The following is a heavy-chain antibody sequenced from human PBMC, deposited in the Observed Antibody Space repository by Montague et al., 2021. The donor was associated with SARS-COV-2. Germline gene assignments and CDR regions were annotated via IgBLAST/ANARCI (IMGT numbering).Heavy chain of an antibody. Sequence: SETLSLTCAVHGGSFSTYSWNWIRRPPGKGLEWLGEIHHGGSTNYNPSLKSRVTISADTSKNQFSLKLTSVAAADTAVYYCARLGDGVVPSPILGVGPYYSYYYMDVWGKGTTVTVSS. D-gene: IGHD3-10*01. CDR2: IHHGGST. CDR3: ARLGDGVVPSPILGVGPYYSYYYMDV. CDR1: GGSFSTYS. J-gene: IGHJ6*03. V-gene: IGHV4-34*01.